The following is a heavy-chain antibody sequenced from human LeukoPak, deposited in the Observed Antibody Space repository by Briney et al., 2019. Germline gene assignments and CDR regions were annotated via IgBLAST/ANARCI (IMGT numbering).Heavy chain of an antibody. D-gene: IGHD6-19*01. CDR2: IYSGGST. CDR1: GFTVSSNY. CDR3: ARLSPTWLALDY. Sequence: GGSLRLSCAASGFTVSSNYMSWVRQAPGKGLEWVSVIYSGGSTYYADSVKGRFTISRDNSKNTLYLQMNSLRAEDTAVYYCARLSPTWLALDYWGQGTLVTVSS. J-gene: IGHJ4*02. V-gene: IGHV3-66*04.